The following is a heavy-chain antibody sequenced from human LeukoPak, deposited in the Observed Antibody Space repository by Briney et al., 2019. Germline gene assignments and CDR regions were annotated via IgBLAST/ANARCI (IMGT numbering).Heavy chain of an antibody. Sequence: GSLRLSCAASGFTFSSYEMNWVRQAPGKGLEWVAVISYDGSNKYYADSVKGRFTISRDNSKNTLYLQMNSLRAEDTAVYYCARETITMVRGASDFDYWGQGTLVTVSS. CDR1: GFTFSSYE. J-gene: IGHJ4*02. D-gene: IGHD3-10*01. CDR2: ISYDGSNK. CDR3: ARETITMVRGASDFDY. V-gene: IGHV3-30*04.